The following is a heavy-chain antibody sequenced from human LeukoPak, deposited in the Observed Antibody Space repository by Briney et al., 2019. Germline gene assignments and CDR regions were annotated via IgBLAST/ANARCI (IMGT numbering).Heavy chain of an antibody. J-gene: IGHJ4*02. CDR2: IYRGDSDT. CDR3: AIGGDSTTSCYRCFDY. CDR1: GSICRSYW. V-gene: IGHV5-51*01. D-gene: IGHD2-2*02. Sequence: GASLQISGEGAGSICRSYWIGGGRPLAGKGLERMELIYRGDSDTKYSPSCQGQVTVSADKYISTAYLQWSSLKASDTAMYYCAIGGDSTTSCYRCFDYWGQGTLVTVPP.